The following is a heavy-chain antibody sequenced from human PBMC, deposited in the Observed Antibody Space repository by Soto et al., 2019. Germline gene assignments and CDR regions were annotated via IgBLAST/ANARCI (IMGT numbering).Heavy chain of an antibody. D-gene: IGHD6-19*01. Sequence: QVQLQQWGAGLLKPSETLSLTCAVYGGSFSGYYWSWIRQPPGKGLEWIGEINHSGSTNYNPSLKSRATLSVDTSKNQFSLELSPVTAADTAVYYCGGAGVAGTYYYYYYGMDVWGQGTTVTVSS. CDR1: GGSFSGYY. J-gene: IGHJ6*02. V-gene: IGHV4-34*01. CDR3: GGAGVAGTYYYYYYGMDV. CDR2: INHSGST.